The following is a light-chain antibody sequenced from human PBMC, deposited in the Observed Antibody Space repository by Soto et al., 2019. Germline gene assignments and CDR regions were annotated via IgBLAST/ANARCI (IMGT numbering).Light chain of an antibody. CDR3: CSYAGSYPFV. J-gene: IGLJ1*01. V-gene: IGLV2-11*01. CDR2: DVT. Sequence: SALTQPRSVSGSPGQSLTISCTGTSSDVGDYNYVSWYQHHAGQAPKLLLYDVTKRPSGVPDRFSGSKSGSTASLTISGLQADDEADYYCCSYAGSYPFVFGTGTKVTVL. CDR1: SSDVGDYNY.